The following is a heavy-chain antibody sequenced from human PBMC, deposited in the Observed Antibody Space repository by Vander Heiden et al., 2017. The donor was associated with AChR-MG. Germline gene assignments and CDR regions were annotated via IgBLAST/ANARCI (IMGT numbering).Heavy chain of an antibody. Sequence: VQLVQSGAEMKKPGASVKISCKASGYTFNIYYMHWVRQAPGQGLEWMGIINPNGDSATYAEKFQGRITMTRDTSTSTVYMELSSLRSEDTAIYYCARATYYYDSTSYYFFEYWGQGTLVAVSP. CDR1: GYTFNIYY. CDR3: ARATYYYDSTSYYFFEY. V-gene: IGHV1-46*02. J-gene: IGHJ4*02. CDR2: INPNGDSA. D-gene: IGHD3-22*01.